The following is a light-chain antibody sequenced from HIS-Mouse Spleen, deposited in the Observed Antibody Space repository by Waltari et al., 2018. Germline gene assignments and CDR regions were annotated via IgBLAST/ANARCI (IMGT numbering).Light chain of an antibody. CDR2: EVS. Sequence: QSALTQPASVSGSPGQSITISCTGTSSDVGGYNYVSWYQQHPGKAPKPMIYEVSNRPSGVSNRFSGSKSGNTAYLTISELQAEDEADYYCSAYTSSSPYVVFGGGTKLTVL. V-gene: IGLV2-14*01. CDR3: SAYTSSSPYVV. J-gene: IGLJ2*01. CDR1: SSDVGGYNY.